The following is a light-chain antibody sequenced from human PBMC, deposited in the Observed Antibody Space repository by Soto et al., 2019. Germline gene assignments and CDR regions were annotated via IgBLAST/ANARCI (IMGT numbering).Light chain of an antibody. CDR1: SSNIGAGYD. CDR3: QSYDSSLSGSDV. J-gene: IGLJ1*01. V-gene: IGLV1-40*01. CDR2: GNS. Sequence: VVTQPHSVSGAPGQRVTISCTGSSSNIGAGYDVHWYQQLPGTAPKLLIYGNSNRPSGVPDRFSGSKSGTSASLAITGLQAEDEADYYCQSYDSSLSGSDVFGTGTKLTVL.